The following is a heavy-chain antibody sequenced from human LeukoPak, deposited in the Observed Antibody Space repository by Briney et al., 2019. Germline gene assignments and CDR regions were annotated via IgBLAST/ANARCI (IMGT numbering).Heavy chain of an antibody. CDR1: GGSISRSSYY. CDR3: ARGAAVAFDY. J-gene: IGHJ4*02. CDR2: ISTSGST. Sequence: SETLSLTCTVSGGSISRSSYYRRWIRQPAGRGLEWIGRISTSGSTNYNPSLKSRVTISVDTSKNQFSLKLNSVTAADTAVYYCARGAAVAFDYWGQGTLATVSS. D-gene: IGHD6-19*01. V-gene: IGHV4-61*02.